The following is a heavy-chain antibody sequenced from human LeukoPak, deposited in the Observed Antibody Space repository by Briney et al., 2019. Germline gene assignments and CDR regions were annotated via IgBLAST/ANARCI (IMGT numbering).Heavy chain of an antibody. CDR2: INHSGST. J-gene: IGHJ4*02. Sequence: SVTLSLTCAVYGGSFSGYYWSWIRQPPGKGLEWIGEINHSGSTNYNPSLKSRVTISVATSKNQFSLKLSSVTAADTAVYYCARGDEMDYWGQGTLVTVSS. V-gene: IGHV4-34*01. CDR1: GGSFSGYY. CDR3: ARGDEMDY. D-gene: IGHD5-24*01.